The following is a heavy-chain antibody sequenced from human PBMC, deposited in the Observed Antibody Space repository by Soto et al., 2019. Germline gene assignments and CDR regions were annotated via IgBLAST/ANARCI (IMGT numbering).Heavy chain of an antibody. Sequence: PGESLKISCKGSGYSFSNFWIAWVRQMPGKGLEWMGIIYPGDSDTKYSPSFQGQVTISADKSISTAYLQWSSLKASDTAMFYCARHYSGSPRGHIDYWGQGTLVTVSS. CDR1: GYSFSNFW. V-gene: IGHV5-51*01. CDR2: IYPGDSDT. CDR3: ARHYSGSPRGHIDY. J-gene: IGHJ4*02. D-gene: IGHD1-26*01.